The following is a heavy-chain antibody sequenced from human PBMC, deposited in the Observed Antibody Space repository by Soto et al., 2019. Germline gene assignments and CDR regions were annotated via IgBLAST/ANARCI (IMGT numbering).Heavy chain of an antibody. V-gene: IGHV1-2*04. CDR1: GYTFTGYY. CDR2: INPNSGGT. CDR3: ARGTVRGVDYYGMDV. D-gene: IGHD3-10*01. Sequence: ASVKVSCKASGYTFTGYYMHWVRQAPGQGLEWMGWINPNSGGTNYAQKFQGWVTMTRDTSISTAYMELSRLRSDDMAVYYCARGTVRGVDYYGMDVWGQGTTVTVSS. J-gene: IGHJ6*02.